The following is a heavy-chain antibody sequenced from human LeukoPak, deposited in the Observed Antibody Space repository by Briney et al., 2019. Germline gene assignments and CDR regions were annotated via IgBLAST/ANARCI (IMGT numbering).Heavy chain of an antibody. Sequence: SETLSLTCAVYGGSFSGYYWSWIRQPPGKGLEWIGEINHSGSTNYNPSLKSRVTISVDTSKNQFSLKLSSVTAADTAVYYCARGLDRGIYRLQRGDFDYWGQGTLVTVSS. V-gene: IGHV4-34*01. D-gene: IGHD3-16*01. J-gene: IGHJ4*02. CDR1: GGSFSGYY. CDR3: ARGLDRGIYRLQRGDFDY. CDR2: INHSGST.